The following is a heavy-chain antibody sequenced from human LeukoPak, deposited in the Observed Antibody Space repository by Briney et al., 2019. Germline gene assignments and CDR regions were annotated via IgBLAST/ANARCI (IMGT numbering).Heavy chain of an antibody. D-gene: IGHD7-27*01. CDR3: AKEKGANWDPFDY. V-gene: IGHV3-20*04. Sequence: GGSLRLSCATSGFTFDDFGMAWVRQVPGKGPEWVSGINWNGETIAYRDSVKGRFTISRDSARRSVYLQMNSLRDEDTALYYCAKEKGANWDPFDYWGRGTLVIVSS. CDR2: INWNGETI. J-gene: IGHJ4*02. CDR1: GFTFDDFG.